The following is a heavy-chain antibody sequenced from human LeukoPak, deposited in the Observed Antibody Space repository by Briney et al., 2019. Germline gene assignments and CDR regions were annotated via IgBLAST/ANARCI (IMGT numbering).Heavy chain of an antibody. CDR2: INSDESST. D-gene: IGHD3-22*01. Sequence: GGSLRLSCAASGFTFSNYWMRWFRQAPGQGLVWVSRINSDESSTVYADSVKGRFTISRDNAKNTLHLQMNSLRAEDTAVYYCARGDSRGYYYTSGFDPWGQGTLVTVSS. CDR3: ARGDSRGYYYTSGFDP. CDR1: GFTFSNYW. V-gene: IGHV3-74*01. J-gene: IGHJ5*02.